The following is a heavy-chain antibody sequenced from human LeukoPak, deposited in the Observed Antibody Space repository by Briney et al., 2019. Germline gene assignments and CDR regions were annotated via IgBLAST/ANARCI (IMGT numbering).Heavy chain of an antibody. Sequence: SETLSLTCTVSGGSISSYYWSWIRQPPGKGLEWIGYIYYSGSTNYNPSLKSRVTISVDTSKNQFSLNLSSVTAADTAVYYCAKYYYDSGSLSKWGQGTLVTVSS. J-gene: IGHJ4*02. V-gene: IGHV4-59*01. CDR2: IYYSGST. CDR3: AKYYYDSGSLSK. D-gene: IGHD3-10*01. CDR1: GGSISSYY.